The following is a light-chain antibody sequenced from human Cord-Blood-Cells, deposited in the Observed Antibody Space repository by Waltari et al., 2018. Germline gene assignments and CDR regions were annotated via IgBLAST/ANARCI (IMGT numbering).Light chain of an antibody. J-gene: IGLJ1*01. CDR2: DVS. Sequence: QSALTHPAPVSGSPGQSTTISCTGTSSDVGVYTYFSWYQQHPGKAPKLMFYDVSNRPSGVSNRFSGSKSGNTASLTISGLQAEDEADYYCSSYTSSSSYVFGTGTKFTVL. V-gene: IGLV2-14*01. CDR3: SSYTSSSSYV. CDR1: SSDVGVYTY.